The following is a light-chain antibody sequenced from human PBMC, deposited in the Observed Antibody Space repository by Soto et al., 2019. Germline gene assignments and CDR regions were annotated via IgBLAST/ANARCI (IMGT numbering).Light chain of an antibody. CDR3: QQYGRSPTWT. V-gene: IGKV3-20*01. J-gene: IGKJ1*01. CDR2: SSS. CDR1: QTTSGTY. Sequence: EIVLTQSPGTLSLSPGERATLSCRASQTTSGTYLAWYQQKPGQAPRLLIYSSSSRAAGVSDRFSGSGSGTDFSLTISRLEPEDFAMYYCQQYGRSPTWTFGEGTKV.